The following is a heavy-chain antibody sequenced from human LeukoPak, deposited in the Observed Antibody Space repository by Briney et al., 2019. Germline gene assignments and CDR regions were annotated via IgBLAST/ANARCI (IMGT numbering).Heavy chain of an antibody. D-gene: IGHD3-10*01. CDR1: GITFSSYG. CDR2: LDGSGRFK. CDR3: ARETLGVSRTFDY. V-gene: IGHV3-48*03. J-gene: IGHJ4*02. Sequence: GGSLRLSCAACGITFSSYGLNWVRQAPGKGRGWLSYLDGSGRFKYYNFFAEGRFTISRGNAKKTLYLQMNSLTVDDTAVYYCARETLGVSRTFDYWGQGTLVTVSS.